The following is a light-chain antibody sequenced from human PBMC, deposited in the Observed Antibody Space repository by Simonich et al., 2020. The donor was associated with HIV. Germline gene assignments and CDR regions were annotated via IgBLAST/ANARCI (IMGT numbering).Light chain of an antibody. CDR1: QSASNN. J-gene: IGKJ4*01. CDR2: GAS. V-gene: IGKV3-15*01. CDR3: QQYNNWPPMT. Sequence: EVVMTQSPAPLSVSPGERATLSCMASQSASNNLAWYQKKPGQAPRLLIDGASTRATGIPARFSGSGSGTECTLTISSMQSEDFAVYYCQQYNNWPPMTFGGGTKVEIK.